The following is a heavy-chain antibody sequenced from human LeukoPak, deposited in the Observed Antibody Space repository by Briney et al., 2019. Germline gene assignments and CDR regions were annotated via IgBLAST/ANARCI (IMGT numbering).Heavy chain of an antibody. CDR1: GFTFSSYW. Sequence: GGSLRLSCAASGFTFSSYWMHWVRQAPGKGLVWVSRISTDGSSTSYADSVKGRFTISRDNSKNTLYLQMNSLRAEDTAVYYCASHPTRVPAAPHYWGQGTLVTVSS. V-gene: IGHV3-74*01. J-gene: IGHJ4*02. CDR3: ASHPTRVPAAPHY. D-gene: IGHD2-2*01. CDR2: ISTDGSST.